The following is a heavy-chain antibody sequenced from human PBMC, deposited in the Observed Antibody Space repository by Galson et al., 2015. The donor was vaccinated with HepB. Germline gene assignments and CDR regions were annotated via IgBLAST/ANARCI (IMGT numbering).Heavy chain of an antibody. CDR3: AREPYLYDSGSYDY. D-gene: IGHD3-10*01. V-gene: IGHV3-30-3*01. CDR1: GFTXXXYS. Sequence: SLRLSCAASGFTXXXYSIHWVRQAPGKGLEWVTIISQDGSNKYYADSVKGRFTVSRDNYKNTVFLQMNSLRAEDTAIYYCAREPYLYDSGSYDYWGQGTLVTASS. J-gene: IGHJ4*02. CDR2: ISQDGSNK.